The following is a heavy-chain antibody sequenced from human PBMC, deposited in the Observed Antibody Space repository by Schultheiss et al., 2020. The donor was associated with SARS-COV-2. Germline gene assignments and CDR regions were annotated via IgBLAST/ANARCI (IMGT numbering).Heavy chain of an antibody. Sequence: SQTLSLTCTVSGGSISSSSYYWGWIRQPPGKGLEWIGEINHSGSTNYNPSLKSRVTISVDTSKNQFSLKLSSVTAADTAVYYCARDAIRERGLVPSSFLDYRGLDVWGRGTTVTVSS. CDR1: GGSISSSSYY. V-gene: IGHV4-39*07. CDR2: INHSGST. J-gene: IGHJ6*02. CDR3: ARDAIRERGLVPSSFLDYRGLDV. D-gene: IGHD4-23*01.